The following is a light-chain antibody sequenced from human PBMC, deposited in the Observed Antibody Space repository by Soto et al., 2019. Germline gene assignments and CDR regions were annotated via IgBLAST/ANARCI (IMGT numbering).Light chain of an antibody. V-gene: IGKV3-20*01. Sequence: ETVLTRSPGTLSLSPGDRATLSCRASQNVYSNFVGWYQQRPGQAPRLLIYGTSTRATDIPDRFSGSGSGTDFTLTISRLEPDDFAVYFCHQYGNSPLTFGPGTKVDF. CDR2: GTS. CDR3: HQYGNSPLT. CDR1: QNVYSNF. J-gene: IGKJ3*01.